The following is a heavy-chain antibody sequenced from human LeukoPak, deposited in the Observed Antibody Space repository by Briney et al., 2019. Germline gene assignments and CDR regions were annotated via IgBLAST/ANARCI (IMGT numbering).Heavy chain of an antibody. CDR2: IKQDGSEK. D-gene: IGHD3-16*02. Sequence: GGSLRLSCAASGFTFSSYWMSWVRQAPGKGLEWVANIKQDGSEKYYVDSVKGRFTISRDNAKNSLYLQMTSLRAEDTAVYYCARDLGDYVWGSYRTRRVYYFDYWGQGTLVTVSS. CDR3: ARDLGDYVWGSYRTRRVYYFDY. CDR1: GFTFSSYW. J-gene: IGHJ4*02. V-gene: IGHV3-7*01.